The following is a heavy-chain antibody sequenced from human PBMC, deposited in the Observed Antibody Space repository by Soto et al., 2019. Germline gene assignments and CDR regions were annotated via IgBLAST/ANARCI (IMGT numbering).Heavy chain of an antibody. CDR2: MNPNSGNT. CDR3: ARGGRFGELRSAFDI. Sequence: ASVKVSCKASGYTFTSYDINWVRQATGQGLEWMGWMNPNSGNTGYAQKFQGRVTMTRNTSISTAYMELSSLRSEDAAVYSCARGGRFGELRSAFDIWGQGTMVTVSS. V-gene: IGHV1-8*01. CDR1: GYTFTSYD. D-gene: IGHD3-10*01. J-gene: IGHJ3*02.